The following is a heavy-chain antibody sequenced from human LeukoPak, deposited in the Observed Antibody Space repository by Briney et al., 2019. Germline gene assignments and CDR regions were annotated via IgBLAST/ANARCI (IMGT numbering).Heavy chain of an antibody. Sequence: GVCLSLSCAACGFILSTYAMSWVREAPGKGREGGSTIRDSGPNTHYADSVTGRFTISRDNSKNTLYLHMNSPRADDTAVYYCAKERAGYTNPYYFDYWGQGTLVTVSS. CDR1: GFILSTYA. J-gene: IGHJ4*02. CDR3: AKERAGYTNPYYFDY. CDR2: IRDSGPNT. V-gene: IGHV3-23*01. D-gene: IGHD3-16*02.